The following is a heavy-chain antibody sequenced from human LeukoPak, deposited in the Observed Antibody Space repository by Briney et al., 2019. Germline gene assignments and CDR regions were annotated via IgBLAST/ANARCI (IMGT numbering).Heavy chain of an antibody. CDR2: INHSGSP. CDR1: GETHSRFY. Sequence: RPSETLSLTRAVSGETHSRFYWSWIRQSPGRGLEWIGEINHSGSPNYNPSLKSRVTISLDTSENQFSLRVPSVTAADTAFYFCASSLTGYSSSWFLAYWGPGTLVTVSS. J-gene: IGHJ4*02. D-gene: IGHD6-13*01. V-gene: IGHV4-34*08. CDR3: ASSLTGYSSSWFLAY.